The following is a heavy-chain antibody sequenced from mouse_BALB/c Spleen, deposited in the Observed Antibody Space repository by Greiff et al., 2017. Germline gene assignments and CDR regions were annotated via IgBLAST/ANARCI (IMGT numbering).Heavy chain of an antibody. Sequence: VQVVESGAELAKPGASVKMSCKASGYTFTSYWMHWVKQRPGQGLEWIGYINPSTGYTEYNQKFKDKATLTADKSSSTAYMQLSSLTSEDSAVYYCARRGGNPYAMDYWGQGTSVTVSS. CDR1: GYTFTSYW. CDR3: ARRGGNPYAMDY. CDR2: INPSTGYT. V-gene: IGHV1-7*01. D-gene: IGHD1-1*02. J-gene: IGHJ4*01.